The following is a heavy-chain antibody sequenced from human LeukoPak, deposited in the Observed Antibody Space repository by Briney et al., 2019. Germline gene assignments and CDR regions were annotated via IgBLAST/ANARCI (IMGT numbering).Heavy chain of an antibody. V-gene: IGHV3-7*01. CDR3: ARDRYYDYVWGSDAFDI. D-gene: IGHD3-16*01. CDR1: GFTFSSYW. Sequence: PGGSLRLSCAASGFTFSSYWMSWVRQAPGKGLEWVANIKQDGSEKYYVDSVKGLFTISRDNAKNSLYLQMNSLRAEDTAVYYCARDRYYDYVWGSDAFDIWGQGTMVTVSS. J-gene: IGHJ3*02. CDR2: IKQDGSEK.